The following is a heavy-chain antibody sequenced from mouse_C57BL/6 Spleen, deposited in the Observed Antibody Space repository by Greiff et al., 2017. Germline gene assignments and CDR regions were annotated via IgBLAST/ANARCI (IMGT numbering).Heavy chain of an antibody. CDR2: IYPGDGDT. CDR3: ARGTTVVAPLDY. D-gene: IGHD1-1*01. CDR1: GYAFSSYW. J-gene: IGHJ2*01. V-gene: IGHV1-80*01. Sequence: QVQLQQSGAELVKPGASVKISCKASGYAFSSYWMNWVKQRPGKGLEWIGQIYPGDGDTNYNGKFKGKATLTADKSSSTAYMQLSSLTAEDSAVYFCARGTTVVAPLDYWGQGTTLTVSS.